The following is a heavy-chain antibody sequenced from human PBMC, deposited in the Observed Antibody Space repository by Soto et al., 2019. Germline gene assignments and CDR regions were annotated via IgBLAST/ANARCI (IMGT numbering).Heavy chain of an antibody. CDR3: ARGDSYGDGY. Sequence: QVQLLQSGAEVKKPGASVKVSCKASGYTFTIYGISWVRQAPVQGLEWMGWISAYNGNTHYAQKLQCIVTMTTDTSTITAYIGLRSLRSDDTDVYCAARGDSYGDGYWGQGTMVTVSS. J-gene: IGHJ4*02. CDR2: ISAYNGNT. CDR1: GYTFTIYG. D-gene: IGHD4-17*01. V-gene: IGHV1-18*01.